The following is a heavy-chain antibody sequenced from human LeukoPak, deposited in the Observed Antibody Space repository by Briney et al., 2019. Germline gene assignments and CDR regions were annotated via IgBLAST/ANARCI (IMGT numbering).Heavy chain of an antibody. J-gene: IGHJ5*02. CDR1: GGSISSSSYY. V-gene: IGHV4-39*01. CDR2: IYYSGST. CDR3: ARHKYQLNWFDP. D-gene: IGHD2-2*01. Sequence: PSETLSLTCTVSGGSISSSSYYWGWIRQPPGKGLEWIGSIYYSGSTYYNPSLKSRVTISVDTSKNQFSLKLSSVTAADTAVYYCARHKYQLNWFDPWGQGTLVTVSS.